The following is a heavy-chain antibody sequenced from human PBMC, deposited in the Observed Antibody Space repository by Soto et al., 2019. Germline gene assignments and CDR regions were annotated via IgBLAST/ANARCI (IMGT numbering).Heavy chain of an antibody. D-gene: IGHD3-3*02. CDR3: ARLHLAQSWYFDL. Sequence: QVQLVQSGAEVKKPGSSVKVSCKASGGTFSSYTISWVRQAPGQGLEWMGRIIPILGIANYAQKFQGRVTITANKSTSTAYMELSSLRSEDTAVYYCARLHLAQSWYFDLWGRGTLVTVSS. CDR2: IIPILGIA. V-gene: IGHV1-69*02. J-gene: IGHJ2*01. CDR1: GGTFSSYT.